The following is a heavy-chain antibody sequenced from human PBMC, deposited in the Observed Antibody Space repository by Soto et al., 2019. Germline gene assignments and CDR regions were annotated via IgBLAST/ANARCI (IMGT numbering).Heavy chain of an antibody. CDR1: GFIFSDFG. CDR3: VKGDLDTSVVNSPDAFDF. D-gene: IGHD5-18*01. V-gene: IGHV3-30*18. J-gene: IGHJ3*01. CDR2: ISYDGNNK. Sequence: QVNLVESGGGVVQPGRSLRLSCEASGFIFSDFGMHWVRQAPGKGLEWVAVISYDGNNKYYAQSVKGRFTISRDNSKNTLFLNMDSLRPEETAVYHCVKGDLDTSVVNSPDAFDFWGPGTMVTFS.